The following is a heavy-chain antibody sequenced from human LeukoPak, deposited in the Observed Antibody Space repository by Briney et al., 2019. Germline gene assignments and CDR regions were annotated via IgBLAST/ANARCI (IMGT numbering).Heavy chain of an antibody. V-gene: IGHV1-2*02. J-gene: IGHJ4*02. CDR2: INPNSGGT. CDR1: RYTFTGYY. CDR3: ARDTAMVTVDI. Sequence: ASVKVSRKASRYTFTGYYMHWVRQAPGQGLEWMGWINPNSGGTNYAQKFQGRVTMTRDTSISTAYMELSRLRSDDTAVYYGARDTAMVTVDIWGQGTLVTVSS. D-gene: IGHD5-18*01.